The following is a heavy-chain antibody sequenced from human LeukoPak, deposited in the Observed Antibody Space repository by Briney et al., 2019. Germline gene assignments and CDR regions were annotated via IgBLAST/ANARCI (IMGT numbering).Heavy chain of an antibody. J-gene: IGHJ4*02. Sequence: PGRSLRLSCAASGFTFSSYAMPWVRQAPGKGLEWVAVISYDGSNKYYADSVKGRFTISRDNSKNTLYLQMNSLRAEDTAVYYCARESSMIVEKYYFDYWGQGTLVTVSS. CDR1: GFTFSSYA. CDR2: ISYDGSNK. CDR3: ARESSMIVEKYYFDY. V-gene: IGHV3-30*04. D-gene: IGHD3-22*01.